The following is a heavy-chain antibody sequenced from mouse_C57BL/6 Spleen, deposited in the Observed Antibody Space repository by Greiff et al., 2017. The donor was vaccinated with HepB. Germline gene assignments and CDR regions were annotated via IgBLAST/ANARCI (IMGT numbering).Heavy chain of an antibody. V-gene: IGHV5-4*03. Sequence: EVKLEESGGGLVKPGGSLKLSCAASGFTFSSYAMSWVRQTPEKRLEWVATISDGGSYTYYPDNVKGRFTISRDNAKNNLYLQMSHLKSEDTAMYYCARKGELYFDYWGQGTTLTVSS. CDR2: ISDGGSYT. J-gene: IGHJ2*01. CDR1: GFTFSSYA. CDR3: ARKGELYFDY.